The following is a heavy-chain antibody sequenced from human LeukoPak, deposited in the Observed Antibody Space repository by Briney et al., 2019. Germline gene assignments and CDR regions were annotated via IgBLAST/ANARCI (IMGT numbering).Heavy chain of an antibody. J-gene: IGHJ4*02. D-gene: IGHD3-16*01. CDR1: DGSFSGYY. V-gene: IGHV4-34*01. Sequence: SETVSLTCAVYDGSFSGYYWSWLRQPPGKGLECLGEINHSGSTNYNPSLKSQLTIPIDTSKNQFSLRLRSVTAADMAVYYCARGRGRFDYWGQGVLVTVSS. CDR2: INHSGST. CDR3: ARGRGRFDY.